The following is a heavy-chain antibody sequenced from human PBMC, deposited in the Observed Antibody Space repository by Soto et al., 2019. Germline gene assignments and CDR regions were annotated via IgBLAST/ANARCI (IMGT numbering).Heavy chain of an antibody. J-gene: IGHJ5*02. V-gene: IGHV3-11*01. Sequence: GGSLRLSCAASGFTFSDYYMSWIRQAPGKGLEWVSYISSSGSTIYYADSVKGRFTISRDNAKNSLYLQMNSLGAEDTAVYYCARAIAAADWSYWFDPWGQGTLVTVSS. CDR3: ARAIAAADWSYWFDP. CDR1: GFTFSDYY. CDR2: ISSSGSTI. D-gene: IGHD6-13*01.